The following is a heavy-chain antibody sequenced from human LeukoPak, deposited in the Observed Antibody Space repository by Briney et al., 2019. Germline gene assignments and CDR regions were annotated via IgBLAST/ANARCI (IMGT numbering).Heavy chain of an antibody. CDR3: ARERSNYYDSGHSTYLYYYFYYMDV. D-gene: IGHD3-10*01. CDR2: IYYSGST. Sequence: SETLSLTCTVSGGSISTSSYYWGWIRQPPGKGLEWIGTIYYSGSTYYNPSLTGRVAISVDTSKNQFSLRLTSVTAADTAVYYCARERSNYYDSGHSTYLYYYFYYMDVWGKGTTVTVSS. V-gene: IGHV4-39*07. CDR1: GGSISTSSYY. J-gene: IGHJ6*03.